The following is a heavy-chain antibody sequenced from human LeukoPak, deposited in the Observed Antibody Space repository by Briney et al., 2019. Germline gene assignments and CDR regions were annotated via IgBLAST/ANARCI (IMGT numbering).Heavy chain of an antibody. CDR2: IYHSGST. CDR1: GGSISSGGYY. Sequence: TSQTLSLTCTVSGGSISSGGYYWSWIRQPPGKGLEWIGYIYHSGSTYYNPSLKSRVTISVDRSKNEFSLKLSSVTAADTAVYYCSQLGIFDAFDIWGQGTMVTVSS. J-gene: IGHJ3*02. V-gene: IGHV4-30-2*01. D-gene: IGHD7-27*01. CDR3: SQLGIFDAFDI.